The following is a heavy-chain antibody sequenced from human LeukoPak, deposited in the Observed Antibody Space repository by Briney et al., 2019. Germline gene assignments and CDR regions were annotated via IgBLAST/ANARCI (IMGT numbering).Heavy chain of an antibody. CDR2: IWYDGSNK. CDR3: ATLAAAAVDY. D-gene: IGHD6-13*01. J-gene: IGHJ4*02. CDR1: GFTFSSYG. Sequence: GGSLRLSCAASGFTFSSYGMHWVRQAPGKALEWVAVIWYDGSNKYYADSVKGRFTISRDNSKNTLYLQMNSLRAEDTAVYYCATLAAAAVDYWGQGTLVTVSS. V-gene: IGHV3-33*01.